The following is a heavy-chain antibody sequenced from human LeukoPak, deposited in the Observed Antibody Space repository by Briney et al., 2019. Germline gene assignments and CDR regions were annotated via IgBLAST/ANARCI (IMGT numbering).Heavy chain of an antibody. J-gene: IGHJ4*02. CDR1: GFPFSSYS. CDR2: IKSKTDGGTT. CDR3: TSVLLWFGEFR. D-gene: IGHD3-10*01. V-gene: IGHV3-15*01. Sequence: GGALRLSFAASGFPFSSYSMKRGRPAPGKGLEWVGRIKSKTDGGTTYYAAPVKGRFTISRNDSKNTLYLQMNSLKTEDTAVYYCTSVLLWFGEFRWGQGTLVTVSS.